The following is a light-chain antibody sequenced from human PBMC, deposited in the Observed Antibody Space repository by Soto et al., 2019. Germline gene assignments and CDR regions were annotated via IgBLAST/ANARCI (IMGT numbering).Light chain of an antibody. J-gene: IGLJ2*01. V-gene: IGLV4-69*01. Sequence: QLVLTQSPSASASLGASVKLTCTLSSGHSSYAIAWHQQQPEKGPRYLMKLNSDGSHSKGDGIPDRFSGSSSGAERYLTISSLQSEDEADYYCQTWGTGIPVFGGRTKLTVL. CDR2: LNSDGSH. CDR3: QTWGTGIPV. CDR1: SGHSSYA.